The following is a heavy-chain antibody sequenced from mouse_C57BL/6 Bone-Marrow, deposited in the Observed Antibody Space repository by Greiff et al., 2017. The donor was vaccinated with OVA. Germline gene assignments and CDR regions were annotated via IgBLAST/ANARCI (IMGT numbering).Heavy chain of an antibody. J-gene: IGHJ1*03. Sequence: QVQLQQPGAELVKPGASVKMSCKASGYTFTSYWITWVKQRPGQGLEWIGDIYPGSGSTNYNEKLKSKATLTVDTSSSTAYMQLSSLTSEDSAVYYCARIFWDYGSSSYWYFDVWGTGTTVTVSS. CDR1: GYTFTSYW. CDR2: IYPGSGST. V-gene: IGHV1-55*01. CDR3: ARIFWDYGSSSYWYFDV. D-gene: IGHD1-1*01.